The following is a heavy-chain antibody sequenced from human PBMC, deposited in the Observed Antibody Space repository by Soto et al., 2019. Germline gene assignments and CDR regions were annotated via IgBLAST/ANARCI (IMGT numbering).Heavy chain of an antibody. D-gene: IGHD6-19*01. Sequence: EVQLLESGGGLVQPGGSLKLSCAASGFSFSNFAVTWVRQAPGKGLEWVSTISGSGNSRYYADSVKGRFTVSRDNSKDTLYLQMNSLRAEDTAVYYCAKECLAAVTDTKGVYYYYDGMDVWGHGTTVTVSS. J-gene: IGHJ6*02. CDR1: GFSFSNFA. V-gene: IGHV3-23*01. CDR3: AKECLAAVTDTKGVYYYYDGMDV. CDR2: ISGSGNSR.